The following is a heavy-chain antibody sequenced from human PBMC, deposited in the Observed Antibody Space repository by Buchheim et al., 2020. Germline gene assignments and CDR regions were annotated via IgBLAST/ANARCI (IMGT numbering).Heavy chain of an antibody. CDR1: GYTFTSYY. D-gene: IGHD1-26*01. Sequence: QVQLVQSGADVKKPGASVKVSCKASGYTFTSYYMHWVRQAPGQGLAWMGIINPSGGSTRSAQQFQGRVTLTRDTSTSTVSLELSSLRSEDTAVYYCASVDIWWELPRGWGQGTL. CDR2: INPSGGST. CDR3: ASVDIWWELPRG. J-gene: IGHJ4*02. V-gene: IGHV1-46*01.